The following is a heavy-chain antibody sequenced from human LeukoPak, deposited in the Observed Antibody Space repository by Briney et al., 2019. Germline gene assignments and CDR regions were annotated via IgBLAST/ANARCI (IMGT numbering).Heavy chain of an antibody. CDR1: GFNFNMFA. D-gene: IGHD2-8*01. CDR2: LSRGGGTT. J-gene: IGHJ4*02. Sequence: GGSLRLSCTGSGFNFNMFAMNWVRQAPGQGLEWVSGLSRGGGTTNYADSVKGRFTISRDKSKNMVFLQMNSLRPEDTAVYYCAKEQHIRHCSEGVCMEGYYFDYWGQGSLVTVSS. V-gene: IGHV3-23*01. CDR3: AKEQHIRHCSEGVCMEGYYFDY.